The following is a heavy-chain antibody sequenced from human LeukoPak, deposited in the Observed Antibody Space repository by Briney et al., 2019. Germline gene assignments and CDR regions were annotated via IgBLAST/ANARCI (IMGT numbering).Heavy chain of an antibody. Sequence: GGPLRFSCPASGFPFRSNAISWVRQAQGKGLKGVSAISGSGGSTYYADSVKGRFTISRDNSKNTLYLQMNSLRAEDTAVYYCANYGDYVFAFDIWGQGTMVTVSS. CDR1: GFPFRSNA. CDR2: ISGSGGST. V-gene: IGHV3-23*01. CDR3: ANYGDYVFAFDI. J-gene: IGHJ3*02. D-gene: IGHD4-17*01.